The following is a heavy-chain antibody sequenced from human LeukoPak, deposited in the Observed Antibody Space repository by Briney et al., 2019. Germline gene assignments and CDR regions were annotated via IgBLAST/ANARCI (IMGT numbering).Heavy chain of an antibody. CDR2: ISSSRSYM. CDR1: AFTFSDYS. D-gene: IGHD4-17*01. V-gene: IGHV3-21*01. CDR3: ARDSMTSVTYAFDI. J-gene: IGHJ3*02. Sequence: GGSLRLSCAASAFTFSDYSINWVRQAPGKGLEWFSSISSSRSYMYYAESVKGRFTISRDNAKNSLYLQMNNLRAEDTAVYYCARDSMTSVTYAFDIWGQGTMVTVSS.